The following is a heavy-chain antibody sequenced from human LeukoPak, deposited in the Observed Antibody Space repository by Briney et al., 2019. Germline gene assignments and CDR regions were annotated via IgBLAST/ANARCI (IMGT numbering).Heavy chain of an antibody. CDR1: GGTFSSYA. Sequence: SVKVSCKASGGTFSSYAISWVRQAPGQGLEWMGGIIPIFGTANYAQKFQGRVTITADESTSTAYMGLSSLRSEDTAVYYCARDSEGYCSGGSCPLWGANWFDPWGQGTLVTVSS. J-gene: IGHJ5*02. CDR3: ARDSEGYCSGGSCPLWGANWFDP. CDR2: IIPIFGTA. D-gene: IGHD2-15*01. V-gene: IGHV1-69*13.